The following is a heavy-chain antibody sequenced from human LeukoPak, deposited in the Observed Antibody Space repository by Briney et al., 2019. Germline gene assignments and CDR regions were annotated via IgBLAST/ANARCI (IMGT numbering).Heavy chain of an antibody. CDR1: GFTFSSYS. CDR3: ARDRDYYGSGSHYPYYFDY. CDR2: ISSSSSYI. D-gene: IGHD3-10*01. J-gene: IGHJ4*02. Sequence: GGSLRLSCAASGFTFSSYSMNWVRQAPGKGLEWVSSISSSSSYIYYADSVKGRFTISRDNAKNSLYLQMNSLRAEDTAVYYCARDRDYYGSGSHYPYYFDYWGQGTLVTVSS. V-gene: IGHV3-21*01.